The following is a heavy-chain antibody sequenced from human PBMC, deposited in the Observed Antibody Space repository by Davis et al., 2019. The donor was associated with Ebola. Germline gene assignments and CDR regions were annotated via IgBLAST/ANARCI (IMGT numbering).Heavy chain of an antibody. CDR3: ARLDYDDYVDH. CDR1: GDSIISSIYY. CDR2: VHHTGSP. V-gene: IGHV4-39*01. J-gene: IGHJ5*02. D-gene: IGHD4-17*01. Sequence: MPSETLSLTCTVSGDSIISSIYYWGCIRQSPGKGLEWIGNVHHTGSPFFNPSFESRVTISVDTSRNQFSLTLKSVTAADTAVYFCARLDYDDYVDHWGQGSLVTVSS.